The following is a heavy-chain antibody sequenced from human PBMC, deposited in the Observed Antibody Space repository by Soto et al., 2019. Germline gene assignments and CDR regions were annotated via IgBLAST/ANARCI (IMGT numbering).Heavy chain of an antibody. CDR2: ISGSGGST. D-gene: IGHD2-2*01. CDR3: ARDIVVPTSEYNWFDP. J-gene: IGHJ5*02. Sequence: GGSLRLSCAASGFTFSSYAMSWVRQAPGKGLEWVSAISGSGGSTYYAYSVKGRFTISRDNSKKTLYLQMNSLRAEVTAVYYCARDIVVPTSEYNWFDPWVQGTLATVSS. CDR1: GFTFSSYA. V-gene: IGHV3-23*01.